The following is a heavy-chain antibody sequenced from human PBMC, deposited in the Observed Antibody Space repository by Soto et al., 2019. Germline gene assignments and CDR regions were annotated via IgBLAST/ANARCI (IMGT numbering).Heavy chain of an antibody. Sequence: QVQLVQSGAEVKKPGSSVTVSCKASGGTFGNSAISWVRQAPGQGLEWMGGIIPNFPTKDYAQKFQGRVKITADESTRTAYMELPSLRSEDTAVYYYTRDKDLLQLSENYYSARDVRGLRTKIT. D-gene: IGHD5-12*01. CDR2: IIPNFPTK. J-gene: IGHJ6*02. V-gene: IGHV1-69*12. CDR1: GGTFGNSA. CDR3: TRDKDLLQLSENYYSARDV.